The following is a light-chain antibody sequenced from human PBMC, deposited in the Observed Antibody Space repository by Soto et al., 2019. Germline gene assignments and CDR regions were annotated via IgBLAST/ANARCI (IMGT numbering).Light chain of an antibody. CDR1: SSDVGGYNY. J-gene: IGLJ1*01. CDR2: EVS. V-gene: IGLV2-14*01. Sequence: QSALTQPASVSGSPGQSITISYTGTSSDVGGYNYVSWYQQHPGKAPKLMIYEVSNRPSGVSNRFSGSKSGNTASLTISGLQAEDEADYYCSSYTSSSTPGVFGTGTKVTVL. CDR3: SSYTSSSTPGV.